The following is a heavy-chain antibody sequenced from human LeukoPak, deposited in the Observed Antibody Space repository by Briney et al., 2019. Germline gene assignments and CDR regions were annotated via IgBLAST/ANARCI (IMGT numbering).Heavy chain of an antibody. V-gene: IGHV4-39*01. J-gene: IGHJ5*02. CDR2: IYSSGST. CDR1: GGSISSSNW. D-gene: IGHD4-17*01. Sequence: PSGTLSLTCAVSGGSISSSNWWSWIRQPPGKGLEWIGSIYSSGSTYYNPSLKSRVTISVDTSKNQFSLKLTSVTAADTAVYYCARHHGPWGQGTLVTVSS. CDR3: ARHHGP.